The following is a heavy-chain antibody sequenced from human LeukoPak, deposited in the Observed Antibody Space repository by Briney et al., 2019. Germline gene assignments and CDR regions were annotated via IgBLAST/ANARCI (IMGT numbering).Heavy chain of an antibody. J-gene: IGHJ4*02. CDR2: IYHSGNT. CDR1: GVSISSGGYS. D-gene: IGHD6-13*01. CDR3: ARGLTSWYLSHFDY. V-gene: IGHV4-30-2*01. Sequence: PSQTLSLTCAVSGVSISSGGYSWSWIRQPPGKGLEWIGYIYHSGNTYYNPSLKSRVTISVDTSKNQFSLKLSSVTAADTAVYYCARGLTSWYLSHFDYWGQGTLVTVSS.